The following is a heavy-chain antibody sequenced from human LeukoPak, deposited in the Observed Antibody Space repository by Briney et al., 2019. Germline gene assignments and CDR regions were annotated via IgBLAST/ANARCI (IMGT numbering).Heavy chain of an antibody. J-gene: IGHJ4*02. D-gene: IGHD4-11*01. CDR3: ARWMATVTTPDY. CDR1: GYTFYGFY. CDR2: INPNSGGT. V-gene: IGHV1-2*02. Sequence: ASVKASCKAAGYTFYGFYLHWVRQAPGQGLEWMGWINPNSGGTNYAQKFQGRVTMTRDTSISTAYMELSRLRSDDTAVYYCARWMATVTTPDYWGQGTLVTVSS.